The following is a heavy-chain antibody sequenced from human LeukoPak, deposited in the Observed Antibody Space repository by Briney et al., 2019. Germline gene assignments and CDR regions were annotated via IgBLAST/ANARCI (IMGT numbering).Heavy chain of an antibody. CDR2: MNPNSGNT. CDR1: GYTFTSYG. Sequence: ASVKVSCKASGYTFTSYGINWVRQATGQGLEWMGWMNPNSGNTGYAQKFQGRVTMTRNTSISTAYMELSSLRSEDTAVYYCAKGRLDYGDYVSDYWGQGTLVTVSS. J-gene: IGHJ4*02. V-gene: IGHV1-8*01. CDR3: AKGRLDYGDYVSDY. D-gene: IGHD4-17*01.